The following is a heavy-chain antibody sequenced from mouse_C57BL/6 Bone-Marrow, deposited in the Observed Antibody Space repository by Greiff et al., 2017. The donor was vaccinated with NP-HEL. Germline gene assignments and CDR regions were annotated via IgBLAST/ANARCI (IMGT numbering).Heavy chain of an antibody. Sequence: VQLKESGAELVRPGASVKLSCTASGFNIKDDYMHWVKQRPEQGLEWIGWIDPENGDTEYASKFQGKATITADTSSNTAYLQLSSLTSEDTAVYYCPLLRHYAMDYWGQGTSVTVSS. CDR3: PLLRHYAMDY. D-gene: IGHD1-2*01. CDR2: IDPENGDT. J-gene: IGHJ4*01. V-gene: IGHV14-4*01. CDR1: GFNIKDDY.